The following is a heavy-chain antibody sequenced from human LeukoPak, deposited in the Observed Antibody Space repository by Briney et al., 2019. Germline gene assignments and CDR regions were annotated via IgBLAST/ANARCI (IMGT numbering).Heavy chain of an antibody. J-gene: IGHJ4*02. Sequence: ASVKVSCKASGYTFTSYGISWVRQAPGQGLEWMGWISAYNGNTNYAQKFQGRVTITADESTSTAYMELSNLRSEDTAVYYCASTYSSGWYVFDYWGQGTLVTVSS. D-gene: IGHD6-19*01. V-gene: IGHV1-18*01. CDR3: ASTYSSGWYVFDY. CDR1: GYTFTSYG. CDR2: ISAYNGNT.